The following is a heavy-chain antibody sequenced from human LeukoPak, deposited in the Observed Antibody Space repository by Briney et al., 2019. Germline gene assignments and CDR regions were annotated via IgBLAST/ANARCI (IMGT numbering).Heavy chain of an antibody. CDR1: GFTFSSYA. Sequence: GGSLRLSCAASGFTFSSYAMHWVRQAPGKGLEWVAVISYDGSNKYYADSVKGRFTISRDNSKNTLYLQMNSLRAEDTVVYYCARDYATSDGYPDYWGQGTLVTVSS. V-gene: IGHV3-30-3*01. CDR3: ARDYATSDGYPDY. D-gene: IGHD5-24*01. CDR2: ISYDGSNK. J-gene: IGHJ4*02.